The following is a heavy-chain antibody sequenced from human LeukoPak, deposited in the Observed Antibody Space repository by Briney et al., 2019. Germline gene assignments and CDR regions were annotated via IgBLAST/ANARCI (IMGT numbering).Heavy chain of an antibody. CDR3: AREFGMGAAP. V-gene: IGHV1-8*01. Sequence: ASVKVSCKASGNTFSSFDVNWVRQATGQGLEWMGWMNPNSGNTGYAQKFQGRVTMTWNTSISTAYLELSSLKSEDTAVYFCAREFGMGAAPWGQGALVSVSS. D-gene: IGHD1-26*01. J-gene: IGHJ4*02. CDR2: MNPNSGNT. CDR1: GNTFSSFD.